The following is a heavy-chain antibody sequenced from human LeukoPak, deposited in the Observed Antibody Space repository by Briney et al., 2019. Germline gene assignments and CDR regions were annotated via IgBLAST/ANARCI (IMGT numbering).Heavy chain of an antibody. V-gene: IGHV1-2*05. J-gene: IGHJ4*02. CDR3: ARGGTEASSGDY. Sequence: ASVTDSCKASGYTFTNYYIHWVRQAPGQELEWMGRINHNSGDTNYAHTFQGRVTMTRDTSFSTASMELSRRRSDDRVLYYCARGGTEASSGDYWGEGALVSVCS. CDR2: INHNSGDT. CDR1: GYTFTNYY. D-gene: IGHD3-10*01.